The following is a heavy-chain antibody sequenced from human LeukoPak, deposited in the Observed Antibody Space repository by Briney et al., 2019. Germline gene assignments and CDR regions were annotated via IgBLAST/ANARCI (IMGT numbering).Heavy chain of an antibody. CDR1: GGTFSSYA. D-gene: IGHD1-26*01. CDR2: IIPIFGTA. J-gene: IGHJ4*02. CDR3: ARDSGSYFDPFDY. Sequence: ASVKVSCKASGGTFSSYAISWVRQAPGQGLEWMGGIIPIFGTANYAQKFQGRVTITADESTSTAYMELSSLRSEDTAVYYCARDSGSYFDPFDYWGQGTPVTVS. V-gene: IGHV1-69*13.